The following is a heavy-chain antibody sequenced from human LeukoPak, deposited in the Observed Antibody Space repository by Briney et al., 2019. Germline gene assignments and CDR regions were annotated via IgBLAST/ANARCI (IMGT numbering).Heavy chain of an antibody. CDR3: AGTAMVRGVIELLFDY. V-gene: IGHV1-2*02. CDR2: INPNSGGT. Sequence: ASVKVSCKASGYTFTGYYMHWVRQAPGQGLEWMGWINPNSGGTNYAQKFQGRVTMTRDTSISTAYMELSRLRSDDTAVYYCAGTAMVRGVIELLFDYWGQGTLVTVSS. J-gene: IGHJ4*02. CDR1: GYTFTGYY. D-gene: IGHD3-10*01.